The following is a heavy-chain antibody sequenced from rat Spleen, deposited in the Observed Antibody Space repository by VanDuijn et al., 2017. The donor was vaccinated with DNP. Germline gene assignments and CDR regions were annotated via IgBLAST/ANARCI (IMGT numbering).Heavy chain of an antibody. J-gene: IGHJ2*01. CDR1: GFTFSNYY. CDR3: ATFDY. Sequence: EVQLVESGGGLVQPGRSMKLSCAASGFTFSNYYMVWVRQAPTKGLEWVASITATGGNTYYRDSVKGRFTVSRDNAKSTLYLQMDSLRSEDTATYYCATFDYWGQGVMVTVSS. CDR2: ITATGGNT. V-gene: IGHV5-25*01.